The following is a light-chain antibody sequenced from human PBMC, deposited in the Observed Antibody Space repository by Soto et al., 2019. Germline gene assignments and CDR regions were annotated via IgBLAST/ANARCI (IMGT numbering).Light chain of an antibody. CDR3: QHHGT. CDR1: QSLTSNS. J-gene: IGKJ1*01. CDR2: AAS. V-gene: IGKV3-20*01. Sequence: VVLTQSPGTLSLSPGERATLSCRASQSLTSNSLAWYQQRPGQAPRLLIYAASSRATGIPDRFSGRGSVTDFTLTISRLEPEDFAVYYCQHHGTFGQGTKVEI.